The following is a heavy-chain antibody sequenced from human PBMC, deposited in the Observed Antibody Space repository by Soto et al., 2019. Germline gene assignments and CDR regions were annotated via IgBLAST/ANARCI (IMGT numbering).Heavy chain of an antibody. CDR1: GGTFSSYA. Sequence: GASVKVSCKASGGTFSSYAISWVRQAPGQGLEWMGGIIPIFETTNYAQKFQGRVTIVADESTNTAYMELTSLRSEDTAVYYCSRGDTATFSFDHWGQGSLVTVSS. CDR2: IIPIFETT. J-gene: IGHJ4*02. V-gene: IGHV1-69*13. D-gene: IGHD5-18*01. CDR3: SRGDTATFSFDH.